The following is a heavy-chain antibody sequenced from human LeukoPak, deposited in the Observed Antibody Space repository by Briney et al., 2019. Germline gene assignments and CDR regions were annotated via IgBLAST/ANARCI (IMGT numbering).Heavy chain of an antibody. J-gene: IGHJ4*02. CDR2: INPNSGGT. Sequence: ASVKVSCKASGYTFTGYYVHWVRQAPGQGPEWMGRINPNSGGTNYAQKFQGRVTMTRDTSISTAYMELSRLRSDDTAVYYCARGDPFRLGYVDYWGQGTLVTVSS. CDR1: GYTFTGYY. D-gene: IGHD6-19*01. V-gene: IGHV1-2*06. CDR3: ARGDPFRLGYVDY.